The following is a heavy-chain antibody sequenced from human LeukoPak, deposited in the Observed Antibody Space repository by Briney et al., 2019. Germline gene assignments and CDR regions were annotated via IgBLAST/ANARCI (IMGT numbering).Heavy chain of an antibody. CDR3: ARDGGIAAAGGCGY. V-gene: IGHV1-3*01. CDR2: INAGNGNT. J-gene: IGHJ4*02. D-gene: IGHD6-13*01. Sequence: ASVKVSCKASGGTFSSYAISWVRQAPGQRLEWMGWINAGNGNTKYSQKFQGRVTITRDTSASTAYMELSSLRSEDTAVYYCARDGGIAAAGGCGYWGQGTLVTVSS. CDR1: GGTFSSYA.